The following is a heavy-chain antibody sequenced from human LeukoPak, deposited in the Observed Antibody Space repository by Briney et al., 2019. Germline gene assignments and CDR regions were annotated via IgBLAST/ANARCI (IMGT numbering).Heavy chain of an antibody. CDR1: GYSISSGYY. V-gene: IGHV4-38-2*02. J-gene: IGHJ5*02. CDR2: IDHSGRT. Sequence: SETLSLTCTVSGYSISSGYYWGWVRQPPEKGLEWIESIDHSGRTFYNPSMKSRVTILVDTSKNQLSLKMNSVTAADTAVYYCARVPHGETIFGVVLYWFDPWGQGTLVTVSS. CDR3: ARVPHGETIFGVVLYWFDP. D-gene: IGHD3-3*01.